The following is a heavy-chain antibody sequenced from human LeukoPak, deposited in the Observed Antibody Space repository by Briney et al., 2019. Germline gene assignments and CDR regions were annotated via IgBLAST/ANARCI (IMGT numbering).Heavy chain of an antibody. D-gene: IGHD2-15*01. CDR1: GGSFSGYY. J-gene: IGHJ3*02. CDR2: INHSGST. Sequence: PSETLSLTCAVHGGSFSGYYWSWIRQPPGKGLEWIGEINHSGSTNYNPSLKSRVTISVDTSKNQFSLKLSSVTAADTAVYYCARASVVAATLDAFDIWGQGTMVTVSS. V-gene: IGHV4-34*01. CDR3: ARASVVAATLDAFDI.